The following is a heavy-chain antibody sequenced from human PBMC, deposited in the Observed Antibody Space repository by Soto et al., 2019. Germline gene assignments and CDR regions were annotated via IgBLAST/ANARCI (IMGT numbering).Heavy chain of an antibody. CDR3: AASSWYLATPRNYYYYGMDV. CDR2: IVVGSGNT. Sequence: ASVKVSCKASGFTFTSSAVQWVRQARGQRLEWIGWIVVGSGNTNYAQKFRERVTITRDMSTSTAYMELSSLRSEDTAMYYCAASSWYLATPRNYYYYGMDVWGQGTTVTVSS. CDR1: GFTFTSSA. D-gene: IGHD6-13*01. V-gene: IGHV1-58*01. J-gene: IGHJ6*02.